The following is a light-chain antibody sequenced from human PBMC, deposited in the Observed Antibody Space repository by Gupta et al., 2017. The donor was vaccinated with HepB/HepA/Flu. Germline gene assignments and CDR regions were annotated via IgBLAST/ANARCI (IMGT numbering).Light chain of an antibody. J-gene: IGKJ1*01. CDR2: DAS. CDR3: QQYSHLWT. CDR1: QSVSSN. V-gene: IGKV3-15*01. Sequence: ELVMTQSPATLSVSPGERTTLSCRASQSVSSNLAWYQRRPGQAPRLLSYDASNRATGIPDRFSGSGSGTDFTLTISSLQSEDFAVYYCQQYSHLWTFGQGTKVELK.